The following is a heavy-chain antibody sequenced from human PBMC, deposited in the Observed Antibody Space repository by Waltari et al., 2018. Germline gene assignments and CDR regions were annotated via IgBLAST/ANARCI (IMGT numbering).Heavy chain of an antibody. D-gene: IGHD3-22*01. V-gene: IGHV4-38-2*01. CDR3: ARAPYYYDSSGYLNYFDY. CDR2: IYHSGST. Sequence: QVQLQESGPGLVKPSETLSLTCAVSGYSISSGYYWGWIRQPPGKGLEWIGSIYHSGSTYYNPSRKSRVTISVDTSKNQFSLKLSSVTAADTAVYYCARAPYYYDSSGYLNYFDYWGQGTLVTVSS. CDR1: GYSISSGYY. J-gene: IGHJ4*02.